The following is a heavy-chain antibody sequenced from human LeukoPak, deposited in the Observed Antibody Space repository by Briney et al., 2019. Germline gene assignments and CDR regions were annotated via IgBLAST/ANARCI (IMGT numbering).Heavy chain of an antibody. Sequence: GGSLRLSCAASGFTFSSHRMNWVRQAPGKGLEWVADISGSSDDIHYADSVKGRFTISRDNAKNSLYLQMNSLRAEDTAVYYCARDLRDYVWGSYRPSAYFDYWGQGTLVTVSS. J-gene: IGHJ4*02. CDR3: ARDLRDYVWGSYRPSAYFDY. V-gene: IGHV3-21*05. CDR1: GFTFSSHR. CDR2: ISGSSDDI. D-gene: IGHD3-16*02.